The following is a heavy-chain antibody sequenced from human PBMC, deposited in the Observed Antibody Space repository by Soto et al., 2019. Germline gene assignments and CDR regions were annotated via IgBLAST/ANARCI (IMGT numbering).Heavy chain of an antibody. CDR1: GYTFTSYG. J-gene: IGHJ4*02. CDR3: EKGRQGDH. V-gene: IGHV1-18*01. CDR2: ISAHNGNT. Sequence: QVHLVQSGAEVKKPGASVKVSCKASGYTFTSYGITWVRQAPGQGLEWMGWISAHNGNTDYAQKLQGRAIVTRDTSTSTAYMELRSVIYDATAVYFCEKGRQGDHWGEGALVTVCS.